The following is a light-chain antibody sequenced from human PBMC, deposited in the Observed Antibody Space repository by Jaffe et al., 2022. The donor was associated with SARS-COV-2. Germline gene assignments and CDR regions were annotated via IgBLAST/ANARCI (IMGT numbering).Light chain of an antibody. Sequence: DIQMTQSPSSLSASVGDRVTITCRASQSISSYLNWYQQKPGKAPKLLIYAASSLQSGVPSRFSGSGSGTDFTLTISSLQPEDFATYYCQQGFTFGQGTKLEIK. CDR3: QQGFT. J-gene: IGKJ2*01. CDR2: AAS. V-gene: IGKV1-39*01. CDR1: QSISSY.